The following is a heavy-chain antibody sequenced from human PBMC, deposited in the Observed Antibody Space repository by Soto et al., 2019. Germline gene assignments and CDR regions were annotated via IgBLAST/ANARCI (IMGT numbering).Heavy chain of an antibody. V-gene: IGHV4-39*01. Sequence: SETLSLTCTVSGGSISSSSYYWGWIHQPPGKGLEWIGSIYYSGSTYYNPSLKSRVTISVDTSKNQFSLKLSSVTAADTAVYYCARRQSSSWYGLWGQGTLVTVS. D-gene: IGHD6-13*01. CDR3: ARRQSSSWYGL. J-gene: IGHJ4*02. CDR1: GGSISSSSYY. CDR2: IYYSGST.